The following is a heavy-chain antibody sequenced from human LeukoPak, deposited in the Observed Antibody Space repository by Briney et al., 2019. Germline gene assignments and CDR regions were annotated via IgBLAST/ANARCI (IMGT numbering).Heavy chain of an antibody. Sequence: PGTSLTLSCAASGFTFSSSAMTWVRQAPGKGLEWVSAISGSGYNTNYADSVKARSTISRDNSRNTLYLQMNYLRAEDTAVYYCAKDHSLTLTTVSHYFDYWGQGTLVTVSS. D-gene: IGHD4-17*01. V-gene: IGHV3-23*01. CDR3: AKDHSLTLTTVSHYFDY. CDR1: GFTFSSSA. J-gene: IGHJ4*02. CDR2: ISGSGYNT.